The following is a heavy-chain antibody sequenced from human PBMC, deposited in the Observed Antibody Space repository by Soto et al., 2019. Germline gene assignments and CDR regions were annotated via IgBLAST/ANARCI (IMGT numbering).Heavy chain of an antibody. Sequence: HPGWSLRLSCPSSVFSFISYAMSWVRQAPGKGLEWVSSISNTGGNTYYGGSVKGRFTISRDSSKNTVYLQMDSLRAEDTAVYYCAKVSAMIVGAMDYWGQGTLVTVSS. V-gene: IGHV3-23*01. CDR1: VFSFISYA. CDR2: ISNTGGNT. D-gene: IGHD1-26*01. CDR3: AKVSAMIVGAMDY. J-gene: IGHJ4*02.